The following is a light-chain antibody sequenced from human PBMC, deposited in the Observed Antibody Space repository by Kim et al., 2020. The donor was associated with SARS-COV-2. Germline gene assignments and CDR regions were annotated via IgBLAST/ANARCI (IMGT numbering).Light chain of an antibody. V-gene: IGLV2-14*01. CDR2: EVS. J-gene: IGLJ3*02. Sequence: QSALTQPASVSGSPGQSITISCTGTSSDVGGYNYVSWYQQHPGKAPKLMIYEVSNRPSGVSNRFSGSKSGNTASLTVSGLQAEDEADYYCSSYIGSSTLLFGGGTQLTVL. CDR1: SSDVGGYNY. CDR3: SSYIGSSTLL.